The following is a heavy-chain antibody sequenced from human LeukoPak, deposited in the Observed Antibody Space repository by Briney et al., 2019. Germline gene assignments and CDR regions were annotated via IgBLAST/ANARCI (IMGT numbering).Heavy chain of an antibody. CDR3: ATTTIRLGY. Sequence: SETLSLTCTVSGGSIRSYFWSWIRQPAGKGLEWIGRIYASGRTNYNPSLKSRVTMSVDTSKNKFSLKLSSVTAADTAIYYCATTTIRLGYWGQGTLVTVSS. V-gene: IGHV4-4*07. CDR2: IYASGRT. CDR1: GGSIRSYF. D-gene: IGHD1-26*01. J-gene: IGHJ4*02.